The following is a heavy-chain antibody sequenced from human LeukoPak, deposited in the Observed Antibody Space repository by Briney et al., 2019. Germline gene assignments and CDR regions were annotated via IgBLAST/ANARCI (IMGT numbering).Heavy chain of an antibody. CDR3: ARNGGHNQEH. D-gene: IGHD1-1*01. CDR2: FSHSGIT. CDR1: GASISRGSC. V-gene: IGHV4-4*02. Sequence: SGTLSLTCDVSGASISRGSCWGWVRQPPGKGLGWIGEFSHSGITNFNPSLKSRVTISVDKSRNQFSLNLISVTAADTAVYFCARNGGHNQEHWGQGTLVTVSS. J-gene: IGHJ4*02.